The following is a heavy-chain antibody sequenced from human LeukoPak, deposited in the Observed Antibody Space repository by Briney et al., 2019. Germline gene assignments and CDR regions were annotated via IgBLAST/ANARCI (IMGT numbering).Heavy chain of an antibody. CDR3: ARDQGDCTNGVCYSFDY. Sequence: SETLSLTCTVSGGSISIYYWSWIRQPPGKGLEWIGYIYYSGSTNYNPSLKSRVTISVDTSKNQFSLKLSSVTAADTAVYYCARDQGDCTNGVCYSFDYWGQGTLVTVSS. J-gene: IGHJ4*02. D-gene: IGHD2-8*01. V-gene: IGHV4-59*01. CDR1: GGSISIYY. CDR2: IYYSGST.